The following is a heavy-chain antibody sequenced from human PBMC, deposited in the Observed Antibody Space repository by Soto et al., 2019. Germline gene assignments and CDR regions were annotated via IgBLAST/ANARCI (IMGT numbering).Heavy chain of an antibody. D-gene: IGHD3-3*01. V-gene: IGHV4-39*01. Sequence: SETLSLTCTVSGGSISSSSYYWGWIRQPPGKGLEWIGSIYYSGSTYYNPSLKSRVTISVDTSKNQFSLKLSSVTAADTAEYYCARHERPYQYYDFWSAPGWFDPWGQGTLVTVSS. J-gene: IGHJ5*02. CDR1: GGSISSSSYY. CDR2: IYYSGST. CDR3: ARHERPYQYYDFWSAPGWFDP.